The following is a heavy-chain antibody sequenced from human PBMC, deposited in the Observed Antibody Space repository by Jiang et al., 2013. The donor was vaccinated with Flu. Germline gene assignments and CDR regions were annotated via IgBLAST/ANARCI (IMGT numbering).Heavy chain of an antibody. CDR1: YTFTGYY. J-gene: IGHJ6*02. D-gene: IGHD6-6*01. CDR2: INPNSGGT. CDR3: AREWKQQLDVYYYGMDV. V-gene: IGHV1-2*02. Sequence: YTFTGYYMHWVRQAPGQGLEWMGWINPNSGGTNYAQKFQGRVTMTRDTSISTAYMELSRLRSDDTAVYYCAREWKQQLDVYYYGMDVWGQGTTVTVSS.